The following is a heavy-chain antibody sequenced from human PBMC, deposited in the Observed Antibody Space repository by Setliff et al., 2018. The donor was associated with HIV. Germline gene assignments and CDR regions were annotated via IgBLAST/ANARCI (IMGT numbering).Heavy chain of an antibody. V-gene: IGHV4-34*01. CDR2: IDHRGRP. Sequence: SETLSLTCGIYGGSFSDYYWSWIRQPPGKGLEWIGEIDHRGRPKYNPSLKSRVTISVDTSKNQFSLKLSSVTAADTAVYYCARDAPWDSYGPDYWGQGTLVTVSS. D-gene: IGHD5-18*01. CDR1: GGSFSDYY. J-gene: IGHJ4*02. CDR3: ARDAPWDSYGPDY.